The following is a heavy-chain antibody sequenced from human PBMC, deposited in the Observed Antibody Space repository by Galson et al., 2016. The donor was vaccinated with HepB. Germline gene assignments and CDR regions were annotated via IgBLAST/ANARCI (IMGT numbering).Heavy chain of an antibody. Sequence: SVKVSCKASGYTFTTSGISWVRQAPGRGLEWMGWISTHSGNTKYAQKFQGGLTLTTDSSTTTAYMELRSLRFDDTALYYCARDVQYRFDSWGQGTLVTVSS. CDR3: ARDVQYRFDS. CDR2: ISTHSGNT. J-gene: IGHJ4*02. D-gene: IGHD2/OR15-2a*01. CDR1: GYTFTTSG. V-gene: IGHV1-18*01.